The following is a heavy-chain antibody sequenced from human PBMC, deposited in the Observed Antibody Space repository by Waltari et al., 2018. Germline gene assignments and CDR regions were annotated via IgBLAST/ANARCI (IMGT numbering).Heavy chain of an antibody. CDR1: GCTCSRYA. CDR2: LHSDGSDT. J-gene: IGHJ4*02. D-gene: IGHD2-15*01. Sequence: EVQLVESGGGLVQPGGSLRRSCVVSGCTCSRYAVFWVRQAPGKGPVWVARLHSDGSDTIYADSVKGRFTISRDNAKNTLFLQMNSLRVEDTAVYYCVRDNWCRTDWGQGTLVTVSS. V-gene: IGHV3-74*01. CDR3: VRDNWCRTD.